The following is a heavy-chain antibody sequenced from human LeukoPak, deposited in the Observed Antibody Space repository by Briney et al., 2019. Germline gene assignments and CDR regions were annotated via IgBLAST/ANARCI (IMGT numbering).Heavy chain of an antibody. V-gene: IGHV4-59*01. CDR3: ARDFSSGWYPNFDY. Sequence: SETLSLTCTVSGGSISSYYWSWIRQPPGKGLEWIGYVYYSVSTNYNPSLKSRVTISVDTSKNQFSLRLSSVTAADTAVYYCARDFSSGWYPNFDYWGQGTLVTVSS. CDR2: VYYSVST. CDR1: GGSISSYY. J-gene: IGHJ4*02. D-gene: IGHD6-19*01.